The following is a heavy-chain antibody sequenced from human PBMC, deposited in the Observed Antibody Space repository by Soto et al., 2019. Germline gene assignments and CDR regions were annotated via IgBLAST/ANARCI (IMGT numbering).Heavy chain of an antibody. J-gene: IGHJ4*02. CDR3: AKGGGTFDY. Sequence: GGSLRLSCAASGFTFSSYGMHWVRQAPGKGLEWVAVISYDGSNKYYADSVKGRFTISRDNSKNTLYLQMNSLRAEDTAVYYCAKGGGTFDYWGQGTLVTVSS. CDR1: GFTFSSYG. D-gene: IGHD3-16*01. V-gene: IGHV3-30*18. CDR2: ISYDGSNK.